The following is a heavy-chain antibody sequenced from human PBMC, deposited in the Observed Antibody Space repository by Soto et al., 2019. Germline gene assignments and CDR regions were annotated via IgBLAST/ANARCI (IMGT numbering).Heavy chain of an antibody. J-gene: IGHJ5*02. CDR2: ISISGGTT. Sequence: EVQLLESGGGLVQPGESLRLSCAASGFTFSTNGMSWVSQAPGKGLEWVSGISISGGTTYDADSVKGRFTISRDNAKNTLYLQMSSLKAEDTAVYDGAKDRLPKYPWGQGTLVTVSS. CDR1: GFTFSTNG. CDR3: AKDRLPKYP. V-gene: IGHV3-23*01.